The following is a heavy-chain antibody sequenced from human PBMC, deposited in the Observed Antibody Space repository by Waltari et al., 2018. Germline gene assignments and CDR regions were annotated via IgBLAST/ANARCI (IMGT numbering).Heavy chain of an antibody. V-gene: IGHV3-48*03. CDR1: GFTFSSYE. CDR3: ARDHVGYSYGTKYNWFDP. Sequence: EVQLVESGGGLVQPGGSLRLSCAASGFTFSSYEMNWVRQAPGKGLEWVSYISSSGSTIYYADSVKGRFTISRDNAKNSLYLQMNSLRAEDTAVYYCARDHVGYSYGTKYNWFDPWGQGTLVTVSS. CDR2: ISSSGSTI. D-gene: IGHD5-18*01. J-gene: IGHJ5*02.